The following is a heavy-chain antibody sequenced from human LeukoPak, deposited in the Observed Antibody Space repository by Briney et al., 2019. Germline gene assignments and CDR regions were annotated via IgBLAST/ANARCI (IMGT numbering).Heavy chain of an antibody. CDR1: GGTFSSYA. CDR3: ARNGIAVAHSYFDY. J-gene: IGHJ4*02. V-gene: IGHV1-69*06. D-gene: IGHD6-19*01. Sequence: ASVKVSCKASGGTFSSYAISWVRQAPGQGLEWMGGIIPIFGTANYAQKFQGRVTITADKSTSTAYMELSSLRSEDTAVYYCARNGIAVAHSYFDYWGQGTLVTVSS. CDR2: IIPIFGTA.